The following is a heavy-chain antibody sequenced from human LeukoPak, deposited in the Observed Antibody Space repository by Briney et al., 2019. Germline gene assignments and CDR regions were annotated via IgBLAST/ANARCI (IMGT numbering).Heavy chain of an antibody. J-gene: IGHJ6*02. CDR1: GGSISSGGYY. Sequence: SQTLSLTCTVSGGSISSGGYYWSWIRQHPGKGLEWIGYIYYSGSTYYNPSLKSRVTISVDTSKNQLSLKLSSVTAADTAVYYCARAPIFGVVIDYGMDVWGQGTTVTVSS. V-gene: IGHV4-31*03. CDR2: IYYSGST. D-gene: IGHD3-3*01. CDR3: ARAPIFGVVIDYGMDV.